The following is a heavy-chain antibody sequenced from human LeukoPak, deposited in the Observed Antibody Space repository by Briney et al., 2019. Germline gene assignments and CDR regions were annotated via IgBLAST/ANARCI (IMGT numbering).Heavy chain of an antibody. CDR2: ISPFNGQT. CDR1: GYHFINYA. V-gene: IGHV1-18*04. J-gene: IGHJ4*02. Sequence: ASVKVSCKASGYHFINYAISWVRQAPGQGLEWMGWISPFNGQTNYAQHLQDRVTMTIDTTTSTVSMEVRGLSPDDTGVYYCARVWDYSPRGRFDDWGQGTRVIVSS. D-gene: IGHD4-11*01. CDR3: ARVWDYSPRGRFDD.